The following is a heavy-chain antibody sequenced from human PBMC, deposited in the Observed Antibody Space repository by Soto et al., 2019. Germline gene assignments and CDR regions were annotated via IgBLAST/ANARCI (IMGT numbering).Heavy chain of an antibody. V-gene: IGHV3-48*02. D-gene: IGHD3-9*01. CDR1: GFDFNTYS. CDR2: INGRGNTI. Sequence: GGSLRLSCVASGFDFNTYSMNWVRQAPGKGLEWLAFINGRGNTIYYADSVKGRLTVSRDNAKSSLYLQMNSLRDEDTAVYFCPDRRPYDLLTGYYGFDYWGQGSLVTVSS. CDR3: PDRRPYDLLTGYYGFDY. J-gene: IGHJ4*02.